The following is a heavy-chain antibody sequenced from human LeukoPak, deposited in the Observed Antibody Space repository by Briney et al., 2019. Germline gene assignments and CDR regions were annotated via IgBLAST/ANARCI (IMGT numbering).Heavy chain of an antibody. CDR3: TTGFSTSRHDHC. J-gene: IGHJ4*02. CDR2: IKSKAHGETT. V-gene: IGHV3-15*01. Sequence: KPGGSLRLSCAASGFTFSSAWMTWVRQAPGKGLEWIGRIKSKAHGETTDYAAPVRGRFTISRDDSKNTLFLQTNSLRTEDTALYYCTTGFSTSRHDHCWGQGTLVTVSS. D-gene: IGHD2-2*01. CDR1: GFTFSSAW.